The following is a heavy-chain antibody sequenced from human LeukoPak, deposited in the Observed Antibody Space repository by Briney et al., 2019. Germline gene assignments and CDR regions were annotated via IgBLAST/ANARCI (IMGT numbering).Heavy chain of an antibody. CDR3: ARDGDYEDW. CDR2: VSNYKGHT. CDR1: GYSFTSYG. Sequence: GAAVKLSCKSCGYSFTSYGISWVRQAPGQGLEWMGWVSNYKGHTKYAQKFQDRVSMTTDISTNTAYMELRSLRSDDTAVYYCARDGDYEDWWGQGTLVTVSS. J-gene: IGHJ4*02. D-gene: IGHD4-17*01. V-gene: IGHV1-18*01.